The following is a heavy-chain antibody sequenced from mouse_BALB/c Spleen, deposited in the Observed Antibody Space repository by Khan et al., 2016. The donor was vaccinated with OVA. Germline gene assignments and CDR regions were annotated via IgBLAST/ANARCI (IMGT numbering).Heavy chain of an antibody. CDR3: ARMDTTSLDY. D-gene: IGHD2-3*01. CDR2: IYPGSGNT. J-gene: IGHJ2*01. Sequence: QVQLQQSGTELARPGASVKLSCKASGYTFTDYYITWVKQRTGQGLEWIGEIYPGSGNTYYNEKFRGKATLTADKSSNTAYMQLSSLTSEDSAVYFCARMDTTSLDYWGHGTTLTVSS. V-gene: IGHV1-77*01. CDR1: GYTFTDYY.